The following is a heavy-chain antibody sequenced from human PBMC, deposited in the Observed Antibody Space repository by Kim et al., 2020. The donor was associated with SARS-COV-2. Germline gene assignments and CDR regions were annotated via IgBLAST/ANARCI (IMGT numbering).Heavy chain of an antibody. Sequence: WGSLRLSSAASGFTFSSYGMHWVRQAPGKGLEWVAVISYDGNNKYYADSVKGRFTISRDNSKNTLYLQMNSLRVEDTAVYYCAKDFDPYGSFYSYGMDVWSEDTTVTVSA. CDR2: ISYDGNNK. CDR3: AKDFDPYGSFYSYGMDV. D-gene: IGHD3-9*01. J-gene: IGHJ6*04. V-gene: IGHV3-30*18. CDR1: GFTFSSYG.